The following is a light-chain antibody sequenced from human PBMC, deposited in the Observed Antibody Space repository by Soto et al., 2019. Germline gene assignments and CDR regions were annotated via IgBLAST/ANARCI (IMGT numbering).Light chain of an antibody. J-gene: IGKJ1*01. V-gene: IGKV3-20*01. CDR3: QQYGSSPWT. CDR1: QSVSSSY. CDR2: GAS. Sequence: VVTQSPGTLSLSPGERATLSCRASQSVSSSYLAWYQQKPGQAPRLLIYGASSRATGIPDRFSGSGSGTDFTLTISRLEPEDFAVYYCQQYGSSPWTFGQGTKVDI.